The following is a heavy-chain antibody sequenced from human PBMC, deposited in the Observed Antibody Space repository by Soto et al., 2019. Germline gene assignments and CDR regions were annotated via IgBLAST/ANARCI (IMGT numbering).Heavy chain of an antibody. CDR2: TSGSGGST. D-gene: IGHD3-10*01. J-gene: IGHJ4*02. CDR1: TFPSSHNY. V-gene: IGHV3-23*01. Sequence: GSMIPSGAASTFPSSHNYTGWVRQAPGKGLEWVSATSGSGGSTYYADSVKGRFTISRDNSKNTLYLQMNSLRAEDTAVYYCAKSQPQYYYGSGSHSDYWGQGTLVTVS. CDR3: AKSQPQYYYGSGSHSDY.